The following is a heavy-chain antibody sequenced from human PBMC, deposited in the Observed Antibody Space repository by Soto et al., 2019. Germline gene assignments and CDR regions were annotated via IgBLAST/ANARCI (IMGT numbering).Heavy chain of an antibody. CDR3: ARRPTIAVFPGAASRVIWFDP. V-gene: IGHV4-30-2*01. Sequence: TQSVTCVLAPGSITSEGYPCISIRQPPGHGLEWIGYIYHSRRPSYNASLRSRVTISVDTSKNQFSLKLTSVTAADTAIYYCARRPTIAVFPGAASRVIWFDPWGQGALVTVSS. CDR1: PGSITSEGYP. J-gene: IGHJ5*02. CDR2: IYHSRRP. D-gene: IGHD3-22*01.